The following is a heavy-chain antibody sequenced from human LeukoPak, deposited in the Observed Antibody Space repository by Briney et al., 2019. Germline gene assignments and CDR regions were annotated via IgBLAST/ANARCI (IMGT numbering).Heavy chain of an antibody. CDR3: ARGNRDSSGFYYYYGMDV. CDR2: ISWDSKNI. J-gene: IGHJ6*02. V-gene: IGHV3-9*01. D-gene: IGHD6-19*01. CDR1: GFIFDDYA. Sequence: GRSLRLSCAASGFIFDDYAMFWVRQAPGKGLEWVSGISWDSKNIGYAASVKGRFTISSDNAKNSLHLQLSSLKAEDTAFYYCARGNRDSSGFYYYYGMDVWGQGTTVTVSS.